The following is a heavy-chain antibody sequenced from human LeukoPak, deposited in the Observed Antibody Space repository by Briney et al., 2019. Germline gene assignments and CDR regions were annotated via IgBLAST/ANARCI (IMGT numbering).Heavy chain of an antibody. D-gene: IGHD2-2*01. V-gene: IGHV5-51*01. Sequence: GESLKISCKGSGYSFTSYWIGWVRQMPGKGLEWMGIIYPGDSDTRYSPSFQGQVTISADKSISTAYLQWSSLKASDTAMYYCARWRGSSENPHDAFDIWGQGTMVTVSS. CDR2: IYPGDSDT. CDR1: GYSFTSYW. J-gene: IGHJ3*02. CDR3: ARWRGSSENPHDAFDI.